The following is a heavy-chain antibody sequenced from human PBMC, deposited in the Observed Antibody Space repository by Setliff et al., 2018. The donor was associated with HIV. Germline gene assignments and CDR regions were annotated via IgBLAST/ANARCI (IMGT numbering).Heavy chain of an antibody. CDR1: GHTFANSY. D-gene: IGHD5-12*01. Sequence: ASVKVSCKASGHTFANSYLHWVRQGPGQGLEWMGIMNPNDGGTQYAQNFRGRVSMTRDTSTTTVYMELYSLRSEDTAVYYCARGATITYYFDYWGQGTLVTVSS. J-gene: IGHJ4*02. CDR3: ARGATITYYFDY. V-gene: IGHV1-46*01. CDR2: MNPNDGGT.